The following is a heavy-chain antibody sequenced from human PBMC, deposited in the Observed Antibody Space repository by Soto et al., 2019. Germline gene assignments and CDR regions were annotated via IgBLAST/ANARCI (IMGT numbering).Heavy chain of an antibody. D-gene: IGHD3-22*01. Sequence: ASVKVSCKASGYTFTSYGISWVRQAPGQGLEWMGWISAYNGNTNYAQKLRGRVTMTTDTSTSTAYMELRSLRSDDTAVYYCARGLTYYYDSSGYYPFDYWGQGTLVTVSS. CDR3: ARGLTYYYDSSGYYPFDY. CDR2: ISAYNGNT. V-gene: IGHV1-18*01. J-gene: IGHJ4*02. CDR1: GYTFTSYG.